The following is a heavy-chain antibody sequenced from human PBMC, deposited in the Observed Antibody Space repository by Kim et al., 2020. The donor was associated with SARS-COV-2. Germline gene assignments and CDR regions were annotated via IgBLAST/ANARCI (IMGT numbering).Heavy chain of an antibody. CDR3: ARGEATNYFDY. V-gene: IGHV4-34*01. CDR2: INHSGST. J-gene: IGHJ4*02. D-gene: IGHD1-26*01. Sequence: SETLSLTCAVYGGSFSGYYWSWIRQPPGKGLEWIGEINHSGSTNYNPSLKSRVTISVDTSKNQFSLKPSSVTAADTAVYYCARGEATNYFDYWGQGTLVTVSS. CDR1: GGSFSGYY.